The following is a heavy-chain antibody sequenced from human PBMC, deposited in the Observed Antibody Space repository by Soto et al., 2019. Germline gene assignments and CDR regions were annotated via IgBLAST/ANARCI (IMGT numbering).Heavy chain of an antibody. CDR2: TYYRSKWYN. CDR3: ARDRSTGYDPLYYYYGMDV. Sequence: QSQTLSLTCAISGDSVSSNSAAWNWIRQSPSRGLEWLGRTYYRSKWYNDYAVSVKSRITINPDTSKNQFSLQLNSVTPEDTAVYYCARDRSTGYDPLYYYYGMDVWGQGTTVTVSS. CDR1: GDSVSSNSAA. V-gene: IGHV6-1*01. D-gene: IGHD5-12*01. J-gene: IGHJ6*02.